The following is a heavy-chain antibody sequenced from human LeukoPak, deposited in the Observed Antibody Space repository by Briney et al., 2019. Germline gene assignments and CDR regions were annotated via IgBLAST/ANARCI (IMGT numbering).Heavy chain of an antibody. CDR3: ARGGSGSYPQPGLY. CDR2: IDPNSGGT. V-gene: IGHV1-2*02. CDR1: GYTLTVYY. D-gene: IGHD1-26*01. J-gene: IGHJ4*02. Sequence: ASVNVSCKASGYTLTVYYMHWVRQARGQGLEWMGWIDPNSGGTNYAQKFQGRVAMTRDTSISTAYMELSRLRSDDTAVYYCARGGSGSYPQPGLYWGQGTLVTVSS.